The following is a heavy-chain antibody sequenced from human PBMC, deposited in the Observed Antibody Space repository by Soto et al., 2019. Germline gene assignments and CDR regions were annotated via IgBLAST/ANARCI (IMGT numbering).Heavy chain of an antibody. CDR2: IYYDGSNK. Sequence: QGQLVESGGGVVQPGRSLRLSCAASGFTFSNYGMHWVCQAPGKGLEWVAVIYYDGSNKYYADSVKGRFTISRDNSKNTLYLQMNSLRAEDTAVYYCARDMKDDGSGHYAGLDYWGQGTLVTVSS. D-gene: IGHD3-22*01. V-gene: IGHV3-33*01. J-gene: IGHJ4*02. CDR3: ARDMKDDGSGHYAGLDY. CDR1: GFTFSNYG.